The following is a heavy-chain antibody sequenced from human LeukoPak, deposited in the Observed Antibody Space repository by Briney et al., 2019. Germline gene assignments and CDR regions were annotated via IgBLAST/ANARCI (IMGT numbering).Heavy chain of an antibody. V-gene: IGHV4-59*01. Sequence: SETLSLTCTVSGGSISSYYWSWIRQPPGKGLEWIGYIYYSGSTNYNPSLKSRVTISVDTSKNQFSLKLSSVTAADTAVYYCARTDSYYDTSGYWHYYFDYLGQGTLVTVSS. CDR1: GGSISSYY. D-gene: IGHD3-22*01. CDR2: IYYSGST. J-gene: IGHJ4*02. CDR3: ARTDSYYDTSGYWHYYFDY.